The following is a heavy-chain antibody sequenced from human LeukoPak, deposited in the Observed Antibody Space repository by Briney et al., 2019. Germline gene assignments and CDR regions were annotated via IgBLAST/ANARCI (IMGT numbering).Heavy chain of an antibody. J-gene: IGHJ4*02. V-gene: IGHV3-74*01. D-gene: IGHD2-8*02. CDR2: IDTDVRKT. CDR3: ARGLLGIDY. CDR1: GFALSMYW. Sequence: PGGSLRLSCAASGFALSMYWMHWVRQVPGKGLVWVSRIDTDVRKTDYADSVRGRFTISRDNAKNILYLQMNSLRVEDTAVYYCARGLLGIDYWGPGTLVTVSS.